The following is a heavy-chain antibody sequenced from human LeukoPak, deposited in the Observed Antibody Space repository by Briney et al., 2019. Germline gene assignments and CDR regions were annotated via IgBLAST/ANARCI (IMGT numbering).Heavy chain of an antibody. CDR2: ISGSGGST. Sequence: GGSLRLSCAASGFTFSSYAMSWVRQAPGKGLEWVSAISGSGGSTYYADSVKGRFTISRDNSKNTLYLQMNSLRAEDTAVYYCAKEGYSSGYLGESAEYFQHWGQGTLVTVSS. CDR1: GFTFSSYA. V-gene: IGHV3-23*01. CDR3: AKEGYSSGYLGESAEYFQH. D-gene: IGHD3-22*01. J-gene: IGHJ1*01.